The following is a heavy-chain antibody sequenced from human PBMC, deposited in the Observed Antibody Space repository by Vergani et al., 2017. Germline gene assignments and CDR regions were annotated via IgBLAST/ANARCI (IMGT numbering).Heavy chain of an antibody. J-gene: IGHJ6*03. Sequence: QVQLQQWGAGLLKPSETLSLTCAVYGGSFSGYYWSWIRQPPGKGLEWIGEINHSGSTNYNPSLKSRVTISVDTSKNQFSLKLSSVTAAATAVYYCARARTGYYYYYMDVWGKGTTVTVSS. CDR1: GGSFSGYY. D-gene: IGHD5-12*01. V-gene: IGHV4-34*01. CDR3: ARARTGYYYYYMDV. CDR2: INHSGST.